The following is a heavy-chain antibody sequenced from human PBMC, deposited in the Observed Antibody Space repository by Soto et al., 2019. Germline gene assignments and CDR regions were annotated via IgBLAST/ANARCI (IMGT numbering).Heavy chain of an antibody. D-gene: IGHD4-4*01. Sequence: QVQLVQSGAEVRKPGSSVKVSCKASGGTLRTYSINWVRQAPGEGLEWMGRITPFLDVTNYAQKFQDRVTIAADKSTGTAYIHLSSLRSDDTAVYFCARSGSDYRFEDAFDLWGQGTIVTVSS. V-gene: IGHV1-69*02. CDR3: ARSGSDYRFEDAFDL. J-gene: IGHJ3*01. CDR2: ITPFLDVT. CDR1: GGTLRTYS.